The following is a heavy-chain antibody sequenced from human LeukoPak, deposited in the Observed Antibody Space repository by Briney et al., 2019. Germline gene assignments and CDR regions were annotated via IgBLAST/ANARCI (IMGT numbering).Heavy chain of an antibody. CDR3: AGLTAMRYGYMDF. J-gene: IGHJ6*03. D-gene: IGHD2-2*01. CDR1: GGSISSYY. V-gene: IGHV4-4*09. Sequence: SETLSLTCTASGGSISSYYWSWIRQPPGKGLEWIGYIYTSGSTNYNPSLKSRVTISVDTSKNKFSLKLSSVTAADTTVYYCAGLTAMRYGYMDFWGKGTTVTVSS. CDR2: IYTSGST.